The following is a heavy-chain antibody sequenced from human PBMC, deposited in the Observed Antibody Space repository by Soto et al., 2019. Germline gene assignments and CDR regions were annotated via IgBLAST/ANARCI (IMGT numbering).Heavy chain of an antibody. CDR2: ITGSSSTI. Sequence: EVQLVESGGGLVQPGGSLRLSCAASGFTFSSYAMNWVRQAPGKGLEWVSYITGSSSTIYYADSVKGRFTISRDNAKNSLYLQMNSLRAEDTAVYYCARDDPSYGSALYWGQGTLVTVSS. D-gene: IGHD3-10*01. CDR1: GFTFSSYA. J-gene: IGHJ4*02. V-gene: IGHV3-48*01. CDR3: ARDDPSYGSALY.